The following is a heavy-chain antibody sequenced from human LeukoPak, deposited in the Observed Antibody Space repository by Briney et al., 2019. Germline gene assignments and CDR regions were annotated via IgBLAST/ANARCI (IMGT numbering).Heavy chain of an antibody. CDR1: GGSISSGGYY. V-gene: IGHV4-31*03. D-gene: IGHD6-13*01. CDR2: IYYSGST. J-gene: IGHJ5*02. CDR3: ARDGGGWGSSWYFGGFDP. Sequence: SQTLSLTCTVSGGSISSGGYYWSWIRQHPGKGLEWIGYIYYSGSTYYNPSLKSRVTISVDTSKNQFSLKLSSVTAADTAVYYCARDGGGWGSSWYFGGFDPWGQGTLVTVSS.